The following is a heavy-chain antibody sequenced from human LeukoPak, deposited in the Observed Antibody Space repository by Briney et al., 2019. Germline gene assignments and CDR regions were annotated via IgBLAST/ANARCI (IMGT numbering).Heavy chain of an antibody. D-gene: IGHD6-25*01. CDR3: ARDGHSNGLNWFYH. J-gene: IGHJ5*02. Sequence: PGGSLRVSCAASGFTFSSYSMNWVRQAPGKGLEWVSYISSTSSTIYYAGSVKGRFTISRNNAKNSLYLQMNGLTDEDTAVYYCARDGHSNGLNWFYHWGQGTLVTVSS. CDR2: ISSTSSTI. V-gene: IGHV3-48*02. CDR1: GFTFSSYS.